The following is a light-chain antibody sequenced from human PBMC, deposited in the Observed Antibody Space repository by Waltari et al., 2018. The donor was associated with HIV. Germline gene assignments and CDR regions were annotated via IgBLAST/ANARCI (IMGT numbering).Light chain of an antibody. CDR3: QQSYSTPPYT. CDR1: QNIENY. J-gene: IGKJ2*01. V-gene: IGKV1-39*01. CDR2: AAT. Sequence: QMTQSPSALSASLGTRVTITCRSSQNIENYVKWYQQQPGKAPKLLIYAATTLHSGVPSRFSGSGSGTEFTLSVASLEREDAATYFCQQSYSTPPYTFGQGTKVQI.